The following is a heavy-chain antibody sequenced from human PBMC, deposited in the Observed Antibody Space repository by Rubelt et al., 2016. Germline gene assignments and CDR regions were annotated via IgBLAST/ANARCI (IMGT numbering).Heavy chain of an antibody. D-gene: IGHD6-13*01. Sequence: SSYGMHWVRQAPGKGLEWVAVIWFDGSNKYYADSVKGRFTISRDNSKNTLYLQMNSLRAEDTAVYYCARDPSGIAALYGMDVWGQGTTVTVSS. CDR3: ARDPSGIAALYGMDV. CDR2: IWFDGSNK. J-gene: IGHJ6*02. V-gene: IGHV3-33*01. CDR1: SSYG.